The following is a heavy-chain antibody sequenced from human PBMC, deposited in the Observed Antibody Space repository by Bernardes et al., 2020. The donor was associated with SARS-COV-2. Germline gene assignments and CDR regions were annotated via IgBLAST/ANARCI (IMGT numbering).Heavy chain of an antibody. Sequence: GGSLRLSCAASGFIFSDYSMNWVRQAPGKGLEWVSHIRGSGTIIYYADSVKGRFTISRDNAKNSLYLQMNSLRDEDTAVYFCVRDRDWAFDYWGQGNLVTVSS. J-gene: IGHJ4*02. V-gene: IGHV3-48*02. CDR2: IRGSGTII. CDR1: GFIFSDYS. D-gene: IGHD3-9*01. CDR3: VRDRDWAFDY.